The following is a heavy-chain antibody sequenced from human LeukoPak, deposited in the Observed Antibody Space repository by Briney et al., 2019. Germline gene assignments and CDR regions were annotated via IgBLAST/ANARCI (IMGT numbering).Heavy chain of an antibody. V-gene: IGHV1-18*01. D-gene: IGHD3-22*01. CDR1: GYIFTSYG. J-gene: IGHJ3*02. Sequence: ASVKVSCKTSGYIFTSYGIGWVRQAPGQGLEWMGWISAYNGNTNYAQKFQGRVTMITDTSTSTGYMELRSLRSDDTAVYYCARDHAMMGRGAFDIWGQGTMVTVSS. CDR2: ISAYNGNT. CDR3: ARDHAMMGRGAFDI.